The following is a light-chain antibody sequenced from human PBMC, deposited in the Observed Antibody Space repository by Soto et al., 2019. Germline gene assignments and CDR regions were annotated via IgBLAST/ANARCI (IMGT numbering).Light chain of an antibody. Sequence: QSALTQPASVSGSPGQSITISCNGTSSDIGSYDLLSWYQQHPGKAPKLMIYEVTKRPAGVSDRFSGAKSANTASLTIAGLQVEDEADYCCCSFGSSVTTFAGGTKLTV. CDR2: EVT. V-gene: IGLV2-23*02. CDR3: CSFGSSVTT. CDR1: SSDIGSYDL. J-gene: IGLJ2*01.